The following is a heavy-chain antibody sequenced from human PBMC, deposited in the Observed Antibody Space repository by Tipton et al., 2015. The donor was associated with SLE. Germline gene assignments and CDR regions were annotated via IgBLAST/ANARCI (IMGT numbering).Heavy chain of an antibody. V-gene: IGHV4-59*08. CDR2: FHYSGST. D-gene: IGHD3-22*01. CDR3: ARHFRHHYYDSNAYYFDF. J-gene: IGHJ4*02. Sequence: TLSLTCSVSGGSISSHYWSWIRQPPGKGLEWIGYFHYSGSTNYNPSLKSRVTISVDTSKNHFSLRLSSVTAADTAVYYCARHFRHHYYDSNAYYFDFWGQGTLVTVSS. CDR1: GGSISSHY.